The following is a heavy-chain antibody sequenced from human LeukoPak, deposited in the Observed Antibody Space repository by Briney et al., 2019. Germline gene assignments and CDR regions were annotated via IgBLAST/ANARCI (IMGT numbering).Heavy chain of an antibody. CDR3: ARDGVVGAADY. Sequence: GGSLRPSCAASEFIFYGYWMNWLRPAPGEGLVGVANIMQGGSEKPHVVPVRGRFTSARDTAKNSLYLQMQSLRVADAAVYYCARDGVVGAADYWGQGTLVTASS. CDR2: IMQGGSEK. J-gene: IGHJ4*02. V-gene: IGHV3-7*01. D-gene: IGHD6-13*01. CDR1: EFIFYGYW.